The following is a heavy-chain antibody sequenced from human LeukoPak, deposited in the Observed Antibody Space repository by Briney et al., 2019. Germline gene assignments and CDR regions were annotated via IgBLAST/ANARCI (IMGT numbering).Heavy chain of an antibody. Sequence: ASVKVSCKASGYTFTGYYMHWVRQAPGQGLEWMGRINPNSGGTNYAQKFQGRVTMTRDTSISTAYMELSRLRSDDTAVYYCARGNYGSGSYSPLWGQGTLVTVSS. J-gene: IGHJ4*02. CDR1: GYTFTGYY. CDR3: ARGNYGSGSYSPL. CDR2: INPNSGGT. V-gene: IGHV1-2*06. D-gene: IGHD3-10*01.